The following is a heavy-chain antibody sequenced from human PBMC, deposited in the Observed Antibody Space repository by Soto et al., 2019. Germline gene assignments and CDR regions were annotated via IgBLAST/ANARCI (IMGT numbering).Heavy chain of an antibody. D-gene: IGHD3-9*01. J-gene: IGHJ4*02. CDR3: ARGGEVLRYFDWLLFYYFDY. CDR1: GFTFSSYS. CDR2: ISSSSSYI. V-gene: IGHV3-21*01. Sequence: ESLKISCAASGFTFSSYSMNWVHQAPGKGLEWVSSISSSSSYIYYADSVKGRFTISRDNAKNSLYLQMNSLRAEDTAVYYCARGGEVLRYFDWLLFYYFDYWGQGTLVTVSS.